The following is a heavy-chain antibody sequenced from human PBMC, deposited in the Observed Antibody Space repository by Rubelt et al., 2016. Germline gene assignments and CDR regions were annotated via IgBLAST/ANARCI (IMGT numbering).Heavy chain of an antibody. V-gene: IGHV5-10-1*01. CDR1: GYSFTSYW. D-gene: IGHD6-6*01. CDR2: IDPSDSYT. CDR3: ASALSSSSYSFDY. Sequence: EVQLVQSGAEVKKPGESLRISCKGSGYSFTSYWISWVRQMPGKGLEWMGRIDPSDSYTNYSPSFQGHVTISADKAISTAYLQWSSLKASVTAMYYCASALSSSSYSFDYWGQGTLVTVSS. J-gene: IGHJ4*02.